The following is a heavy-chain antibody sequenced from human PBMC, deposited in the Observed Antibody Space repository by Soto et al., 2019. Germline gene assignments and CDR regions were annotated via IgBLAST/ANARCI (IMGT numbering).Heavy chain of an antibody. CDR1: GGSISSGGYY. Sequence: SETLSLTCTVSGGSISSGGYYWSWIRQHPGKGLEWIGYIYYSGSTYYNPSLKSRVTISVDTSKNQFSLKLSSVTAADTAVYYCARDQYNWNGDGMDVWGQGTTVTVSS. CDR3: ARDQYNWNGDGMDV. J-gene: IGHJ6*02. D-gene: IGHD1-1*01. V-gene: IGHV4-31*03. CDR2: IYYSGST.